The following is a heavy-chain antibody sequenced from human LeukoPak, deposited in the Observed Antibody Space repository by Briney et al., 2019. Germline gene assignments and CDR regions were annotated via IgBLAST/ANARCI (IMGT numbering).Heavy chain of an antibody. CDR2: MNPNSGNT. J-gene: IGHJ5*02. CDR3: ARGDDYDFWSGQGT. V-gene: IGHV1-8*01. Sequence: GASVKVSCKASGYTFTSYDINWVRKATGQGLEWMGWMNPNSGNTGYAQKFQGRVTMTRNTSISTAYMELSSLRSEDTAVYYCARGDDYDFWSGQGTWGQGTLVTVSS. CDR1: GYTFTSYD. D-gene: IGHD3-3*01.